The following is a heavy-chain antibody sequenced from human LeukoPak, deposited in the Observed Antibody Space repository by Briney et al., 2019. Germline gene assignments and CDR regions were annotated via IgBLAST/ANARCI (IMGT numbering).Heavy chain of an antibody. CDR1: GLTLDTYA. D-gene: IGHD5-18*01. CDR3: APRGNYYGYFDS. CDR2: ISGNGGST. V-gene: IGHV3-23*01. J-gene: IGHJ4*02. Sequence: GGSLRLSCATSGLTLDTYAMTWVRQAPGKGLEGVSTISGNGGSTYYAGSVKGRFAISKDISKSTLYLAMNSLTGEDTAIYFCAPRGNYYGYFDSWGQGTLVTVSS.